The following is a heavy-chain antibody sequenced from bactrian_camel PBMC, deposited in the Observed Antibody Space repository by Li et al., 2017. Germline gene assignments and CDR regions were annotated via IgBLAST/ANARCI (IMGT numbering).Heavy chain of an antibody. CDR3: AADLGWCGSRPLQREFRN. J-gene: IGHJ4*01. V-gene: IGHV3S55*01. Sequence: VQLVESGGGSVQAGGSLRLSCLAAGYARYCMGWFRQAPGLQREGIAFIDRDGRATYADSVKGRFAISRDNANNTLHLQMNSLKPEDSAVYYCAADLGWCGSRPLQREFRNWGQGTQVTVS. D-gene: IGHD2*01. CDR1: GYARYC. CDR2: IDRDGRA.